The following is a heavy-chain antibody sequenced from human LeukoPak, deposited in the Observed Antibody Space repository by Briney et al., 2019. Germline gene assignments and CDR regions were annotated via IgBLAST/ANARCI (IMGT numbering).Heavy chain of an antibody. D-gene: IGHD3-10*01. CDR2: ISGSGGST. J-gene: IGHJ4*02. V-gene: IGHV3-23*01. Sequence: GGSLRLSCAASGFTFSSYAMSWVRQAPGKGLEWVSAISGSGGSTYYADSVKGRFTISRDNSKNTLYLQMNSLRAEDTAVYYCAKDAPTMVRGAPYYFDYWGQGTLVTVSS. CDR1: GFTFSSYA. CDR3: AKDAPTMVRGAPYYFDY.